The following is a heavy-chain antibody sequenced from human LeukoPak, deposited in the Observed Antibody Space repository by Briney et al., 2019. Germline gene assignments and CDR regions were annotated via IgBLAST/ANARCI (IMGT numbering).Heavy chain of an antibody. CDR3: ARDISKIADY. CDR1: GFTFSSYG. CDR2: ISYDGSNK. J-gene: IGHJ4*02. D-gene: IGHD3-3*02. Sequence: PGRSLRLSCAASGFTFSSYGMHWVRQAPGKGLEWVAVISYDGSNKYYADSVKGRFTISRDNSKNTLYLQMNSLRAEDTAVYYCARDISKIADYWGQGTLVTVSS. V-gene: IGHV3-30*03.